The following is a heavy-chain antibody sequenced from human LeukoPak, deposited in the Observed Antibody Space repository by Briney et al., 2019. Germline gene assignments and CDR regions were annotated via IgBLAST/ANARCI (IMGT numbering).Heavy chain of an antibody. CDR3: ARDQRYCSSSSCPWEPFDY. CDR2: IKQDGSEK. D-gene: IGHD2-2*01. V-gene: IGHV3-7*05. Sequence: GGSLRLSCAASGFTFSSYWMSWVRQALGKGQEWVANIKQDGSEKYYVDSVKGRFTISRDNAKNSLYLQMNSLRAEDTAVYYCARDQRYCSSSSCPWEPFDYWGQGTLVTVSS. J-gene: IGHJ4*02. CDR1: GFTFSSYW.